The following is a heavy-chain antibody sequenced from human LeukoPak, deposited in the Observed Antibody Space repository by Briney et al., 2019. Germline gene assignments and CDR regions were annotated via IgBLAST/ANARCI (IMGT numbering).Heavy chain of an antibody. CDR3: ARELYDFWSGYYTGMAGY. CDR1: GYTFTSYG. J-gene: IGHJ4*02. CDR2: ISAYNGNT. V-gene: IGHV1-18*01. D-gene: IGHD3-3*01. Sequence: ASVKVSCKASGYTFTSYGISGVRQAPGQGPEWMGWISAYNGNTNYAQKLQGRVTMTTDTSTSTAYMELRSLRSDDTAVYYCARELYDFWSGYYTGMAGYWGQGTLVTVSS.